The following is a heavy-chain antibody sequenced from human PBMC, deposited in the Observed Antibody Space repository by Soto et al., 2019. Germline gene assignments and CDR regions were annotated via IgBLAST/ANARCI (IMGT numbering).Heavy chain of an antibody. CDR1: GYSISKGYF. D-gene: IGHD3-22*01. CDR3: ARIAYFDSTGYYYYFDY. V-gene: IGHV4-38-2*01. CDR2: WYRSGVT. Sequence: SETLSLTCRVPGYSISKGYFWGWIRQPPGKGLEWIDSWYRSGVTYYNPSLNGRVTMSVDTSKNQFSLQLSSVTAADMAVYYCARIAYFDSTGYYYYFDYWGQGALVTVSS. J-gene: IGHJ4*02.